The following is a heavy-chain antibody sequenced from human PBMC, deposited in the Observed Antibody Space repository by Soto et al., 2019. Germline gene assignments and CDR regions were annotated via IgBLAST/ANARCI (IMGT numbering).Heavy chain of an antibody. V-gene: IGHV3-33*01. Sequence: QVQLVESGGGEVQPGRSLRLSCAASGFTFSSYGMHWVRQAPGKGLEWVAVIWYDGSNKYYADSVKGRFTISRDNSKNTLYLQMNSLRAEDTAVYYCARDKQWLPGGGYYYYYMDVWGKGTTVTVSS. J-gene: IGHJ6*03. CDR1: GFTFSSYG. CDR2: IWYDGSNK. CDR3: ARDKQWLPGGGYYYYYMDV. D-gene: IGHD6-19*01.